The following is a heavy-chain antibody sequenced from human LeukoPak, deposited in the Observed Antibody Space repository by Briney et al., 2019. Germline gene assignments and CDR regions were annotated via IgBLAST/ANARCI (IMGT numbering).Heavy chain of an antibody. D-gene: IGHD4-17*01. V-gene: IGHV4-59*08. Sequence: SETLSLTCTVSGGSISSYYWSWIRQPPGKGLEWIGYIYYSGSTNYNPSLKSRVTISVDTSKNQFSLKLSSVTAADTAVYYCAIVVTTDPSDYWGQGTLVTVSS. J-gene: IGHJ4*02. CDR2: IYYSGST. CDR3: AIVVTTDPSDY. CDR1: GGSISSYY.